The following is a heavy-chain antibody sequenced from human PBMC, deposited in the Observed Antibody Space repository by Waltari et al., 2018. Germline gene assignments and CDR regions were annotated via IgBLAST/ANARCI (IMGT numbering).Heavy chain of an antibody. CDR3: ARGDGRIAAALGGGGDY. CDR1: GGTFSSYA. Sequence: QVQLVQSGAEVKKPGSSVKVSCKASGGTFSSYAISWGRQAPGQGLEWMGGIVPILGIANYAQKFQGRVTITADKSTSTAYMGLSSLRSEDTAVYYCARGDGRIAAALGGGGDYWGQGTLVTVSS. CDR2: IVPILGIA. V-gene: IGHV1-69*10. D-gene: IGHD6-13*01. J-gene: IGHJ4*02.